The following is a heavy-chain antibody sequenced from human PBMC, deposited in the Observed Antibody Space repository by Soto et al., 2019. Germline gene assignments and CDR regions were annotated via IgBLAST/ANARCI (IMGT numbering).Heavy chain of an antibody. CDR2: IYYSGST. CDR3: ARDIAARPHWYFDL. D-gene: IGHD6-6*01. Sequence: SETLSLTCTVSGGSISSYYWSWIRQPPGKGLEWIGYIYYSGSTNYNPSLESRVTISVDTSKNQFSLKLSSVTAADTAVYYCARDIAARPHWYFDLWGRGTLVTVSS. J-gene: IGHJ2*01. CDR1: GGSISSYY. V-gene: IGHV4-59*01.